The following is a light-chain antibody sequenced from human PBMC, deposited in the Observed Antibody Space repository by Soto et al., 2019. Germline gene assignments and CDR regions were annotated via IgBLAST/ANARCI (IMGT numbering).Light chain of an antibody. V-gene: IGLV2-8*01. Sequence: QSALTQPPSASGSPGQSVTISCTGTSSDIGGYNFVSWYQQHPGKAPKLIIYEVNKRPSGVPDRFSGSKSGNTASLTVSGLQADDEADYFCSSHGARGIFGGGTTLTVL. CDR1: SSDIGGYNF. CDR3: SSHGARGI. CDR2: EVN. J-gene: IGLJ2*01.